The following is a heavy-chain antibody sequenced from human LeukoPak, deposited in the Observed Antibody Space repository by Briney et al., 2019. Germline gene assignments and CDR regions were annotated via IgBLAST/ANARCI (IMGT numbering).Heavy chain of an antibody. D-gene: IGHD4-17*01. CDR2: ISYDGSNK. V-gene: IGHV3-30-3*01. J-gene: IGHJ4*02. CDR3: AKDLLMTQLTVTAPFDY. Sequence: GRSLRLSCAASGFTFSSYAMHWVRQAPGKGLEWVAVISYDGSNKYYADSVKGRFTISRDNSKNTLYLQMNSLRAEDTAVYYCAKDLLMTQLTVTAPFDYWGQGALVTVSS. CDR1: GFTFSSYA.